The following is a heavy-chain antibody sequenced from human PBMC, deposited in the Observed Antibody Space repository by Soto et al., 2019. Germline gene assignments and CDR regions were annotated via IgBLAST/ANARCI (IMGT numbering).Heavy chain of an antibody. Sequence: GGSLRLSCAASGFTFSRYSMNWVRQAPGKGLEWVSYISSSSSTIYYADSVKGRFTISRDNAKNSLYLQMNSLRDEDTAVYYCARVNYYSPSFYYGMDVWGPGTTVTVSS. D-gene: IGHD3-22*01. V-gene: IGHV3-48*02. CDR3: ARVNYYSPSFYYGMDV. CDR2: ISSSSSTI. CDR1: GFTFSRYS. J-gene: IGHJ6*02.